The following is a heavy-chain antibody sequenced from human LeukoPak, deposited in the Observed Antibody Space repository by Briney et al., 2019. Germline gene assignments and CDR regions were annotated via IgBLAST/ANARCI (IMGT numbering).Heavy chain of an antibody. J-gene: IGHJ5*02. CDR2: IYPGDSDT. D-gene: IGHD1-1*01. CDR1: GYRFTSYW. Sequence: GESLKISCKGSGYRFTSYWIGWVRPMPGKGLEWMGIIYPGDSDTRYSPSFQGQVTISADKSISTAYLQWSSLKASDTAMYYCARSQGTGTLRGNWFDPWGQGTLVTVSS. CDR3: ARSQGTGTLRGNWFDP. V-gene: IGHV5-51*01.